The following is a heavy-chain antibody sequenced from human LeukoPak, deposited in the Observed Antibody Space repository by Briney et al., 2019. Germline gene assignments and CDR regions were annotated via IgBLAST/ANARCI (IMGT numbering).Heavy chain of an antibody. J-gene: IGHJ3*01. V-gene: IGHV1-18*01. CDR2: ISAYSGNT. CDR3: ARGSDAFDF. CDR1: GYTFVNYG. Sequence: ASVKVSCKASGYTFVNYGISWVRQAPGQGLEWMGWISAYSGNTNYAQKLQGRVTMTTDSSTSTAYMELRSLRSDDSAVYYCARGSDAFDFWGQGTMVIVSS.